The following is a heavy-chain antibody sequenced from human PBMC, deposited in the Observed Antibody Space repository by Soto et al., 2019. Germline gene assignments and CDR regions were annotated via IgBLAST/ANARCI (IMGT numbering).Heavy chain of an antibody. V-gene: IGHV1-2*02. Sequence: GASVKVSCKASGYSFRSNYIHWVRQAPAQGLEWMGWINPNSGTAVYAQKFQGRVTITRDTTRTTAYMQLNRLTSDDTAVYYCARDLIVAGHEYYGMHVWGQGTTVTVSS. D-gene: IGHD6-13*01. CDR3: ARDLIVAGHEYYGMHV. CDR1: GYSFRSNY. J-gene: IGHJ6*02. CDR2: INPNSGTA.